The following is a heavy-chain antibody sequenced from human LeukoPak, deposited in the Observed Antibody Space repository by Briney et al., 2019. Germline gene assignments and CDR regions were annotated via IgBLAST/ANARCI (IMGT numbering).Heavy chain of an antibody. CDR2: IKEDGSEK. CDR3: ASTVATRYFDY. V-gene: IGHV3-7*03. J-gene: IGHJ4*02. Sequence: GGSLRLSCVASGFTFSNYWMSWVRQAPGKGLEWVANIKEDGSEKYYVDSVKGRFTISRDNAKNSLYLQMNSLRAEDTAVYYCASTVATRYFDYWGQGTLVTVSS. D-gene: IGHD6-6*01. CDR1: GFTFSNYW.